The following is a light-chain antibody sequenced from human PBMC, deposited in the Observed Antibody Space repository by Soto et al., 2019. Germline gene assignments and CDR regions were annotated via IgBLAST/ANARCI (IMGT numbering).Light chain of an antibody. J-gene: IGKJ2*01. CDR3: QQYYGTPFT. Sequence: DIQMTQSPSSLSASIGDRVTITCRASQSITTYLNWYQQKPGKAPNLLIHAAFSLQSGVPSRFSGSGSGTDFTLTISSLQPEDAAVYFCQQYYGTPFTFGQGTKLEI. CDR2: AAF. CDR1: QSITTY. V-gene: IGKV1-39*01.